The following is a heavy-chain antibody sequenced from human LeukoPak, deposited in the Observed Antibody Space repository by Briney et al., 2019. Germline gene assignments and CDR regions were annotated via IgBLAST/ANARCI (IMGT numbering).Heavy chain of an antibody. CDR1: GFTFSSYA. Sequence: GGSLRLSCAASGFTFSSYAMHWVRQAPGKGLEWVAVISYDGSNKYYADSVKGRFTISRDNSKNTLYLQMNSLRAEDTAVYYCAKGGLDYWGQGTLVTVSS. CDR3: AKGGLDY. D-gene: IGHD1-26*01. J-gene: IGHJ4*02. CDR2: ISYDGSNK. V-gene: IGHV3-30-3*01.